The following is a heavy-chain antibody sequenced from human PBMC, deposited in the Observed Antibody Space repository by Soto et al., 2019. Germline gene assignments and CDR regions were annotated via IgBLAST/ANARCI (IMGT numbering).Heavy chain of an antibody. CDR3: ARGREEYVGGNSIFYY. CDR1: GGTFSSYA. Sequence: AASVKVSCKASGGTFSSYAISWVRQAPGQGLEWMGGIIPIFGTANYAQKFQGRVTITADESTSTAYMELSSLRSEDTAVYYCARGREEYVGGNSIFYYWGQGTLVIVSS. D-gene: IGHD2-21*02. J-gene: IGHJ4*02. V-gene: IGHV1-69*13. CDR2: IIPIFGTA.